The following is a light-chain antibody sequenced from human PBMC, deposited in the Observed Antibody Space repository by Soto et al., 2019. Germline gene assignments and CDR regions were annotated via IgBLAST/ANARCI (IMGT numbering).Light chain of an antibody. V-gene: IGKV3-15*01. CDR3: QQYSNWPT. CDR2: GAS. Sequence: EIVMTQSPATLSVSPGERATPSCRASQSVSSKLAWYQQKPGQAPRLLISGASTRATGIAARFSGSGSGTEFTLTITSLQSEDSAIYYCQQYSNWPTFGQGTRLEIK. J-gene: IGKJ5*01. CDR1: QSVSSK.